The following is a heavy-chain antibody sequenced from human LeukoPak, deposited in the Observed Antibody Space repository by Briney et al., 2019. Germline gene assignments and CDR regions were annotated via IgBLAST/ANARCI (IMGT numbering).Heavy chain of an antibody. D-gene: IGHD3-10*01. V-gene: IGHV4-61*02. CDR1: GGSISSGSYY. CDR2: TYTSGST. J-gene: IGHJ4*02. CDR3: AGNYYGSGSYYSEDRY. Sequence: PSETLSLTCTVSGGSISSGSYYWSWIRQPAGKGLEWIGRTYTSGSTNYNPSLKSRVTISVDTSKNQFSLKLSSVTAADTAVYYCAGNYYGSGSYYSEDRYWGQGTLVTVSS.